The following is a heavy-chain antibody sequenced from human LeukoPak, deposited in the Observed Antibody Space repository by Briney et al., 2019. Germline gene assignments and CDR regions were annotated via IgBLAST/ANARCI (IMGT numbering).Heavy chain of an antibody. V-gene: IGHV5-51*01. Sequence: GESLKISCKGSGYSFTSYWIGWVRQMPGKGLEWMVIIYPGDSDTRYSPSFQSQVTISADKSISTAYLQWSSLKASDTAMYYCARYYYDSSAKSWYFDYWGQGTLVTVSS. CDR2: IYPGDSDT. CDR1: GYSFTSYW. D-gene: IGHD3-22*01. J-gene: IGHJ4*02. CDR3: ARYYYDSSAKSWYFDY.